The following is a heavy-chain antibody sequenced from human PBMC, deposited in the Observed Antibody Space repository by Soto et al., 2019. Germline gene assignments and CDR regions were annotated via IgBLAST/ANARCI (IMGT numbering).Heavy chain of an antibody. CDR1: GGTFSSYA. Sequence: SVKVSCKASGGTFSSYAISWVRQAPGQGLEWMGGIIPIFGTANYAQKFQGRVTITADESTSTAYMELRSLRPDDTAVYYCARVGVGLSSAFDIWGQGTMVTV. V-gene: IGHV1-69*13. CDR3: ARVGVGLSSAFDI. D-gene: IGHD2-8*01. CDR2: IIPIFGTA. J-gene: IGHJ3*02.